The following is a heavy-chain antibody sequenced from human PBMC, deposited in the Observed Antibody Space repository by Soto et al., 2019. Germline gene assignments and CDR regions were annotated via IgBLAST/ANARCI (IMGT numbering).Heavy chain of an antibody. Sequence: SETLSLTCTVSVVSIITYYWSWIRQPPGKGLEWIGYVTYSGGPTYNPSLKSRVTISVDTSKKFSLNLTSVTAADTAVYYCARDEGYQLTGAFDIWGQGTMVTVSS. CDR3: ARDEGYQLTGAFDI. CDR1: VVSIITYY. D-gene: IGHD2-2*01. CDR2: VTYSGGP. V-gene: IGHV4-59*01. J-gene: IGHJ3*02.